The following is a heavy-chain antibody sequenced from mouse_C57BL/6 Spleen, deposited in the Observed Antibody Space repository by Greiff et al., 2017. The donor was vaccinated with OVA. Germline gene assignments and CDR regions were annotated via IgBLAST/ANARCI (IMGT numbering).Heavy chain of an antibody. CDR3: ARRATVEAMDY. CDR1: GYTFTSYW. V-gene: IGHV1-52*01. D-gene: IGHD1-1*01. Sequence: VQLKQPGAELVRPGSSVKLSCKASGYTFTSYWMHWVKQRPIQGLEWIGNIDPSDSETHYNQKFKDKATLTVDKSSSTAYMQLSSLTSEDAAVYYCARRATVEAMDYWGQGTSVTVSS. J-gene: IGHJ4*01. CDR2: IDPSDSET.